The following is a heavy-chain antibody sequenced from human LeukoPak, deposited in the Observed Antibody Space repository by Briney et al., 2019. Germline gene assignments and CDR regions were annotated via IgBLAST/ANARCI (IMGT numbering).Heavy chain of an antibody. J-gene: IGHJ3*02. CDR1: GFTFSSYS. D-gene: IGHD2-21*02. CDR3: AKAIVVVTAIQDPFDM. Sequence: GGSLRLPCAASGFTFSSYSMNWVRQAPGKGLEWVSGISWNSGRIGYADSVKGRFTISRDNAKKSLYLQMDSLRPEDTALYYCAKAIVVVTAIQDPFDMWGQGTMVTVSS. CDR2: ISWNSGRI. V-gene: IGHV3-9*01.